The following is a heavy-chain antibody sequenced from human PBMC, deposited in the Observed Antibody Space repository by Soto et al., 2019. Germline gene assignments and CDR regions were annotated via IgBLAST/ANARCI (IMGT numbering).Heavy chain of an antibody. V-gene: IGHV3-23*01. D-gene: IGHD3-16*01. CDR3: VKGGWLDF. CDR1: GFTFNTFE. J-gene: IGHJ5*01. Sequence: PVGSLRLSCAASGFTFNTFEMSWVRQAPGRGLEWVSFISDDSSRTYYADAVKGRLTISRDNSKYTLYLQMNSLTAEDTAVYACVKGGWLDFWGQGTLVTVS. CDR2: ISDDSSRT.